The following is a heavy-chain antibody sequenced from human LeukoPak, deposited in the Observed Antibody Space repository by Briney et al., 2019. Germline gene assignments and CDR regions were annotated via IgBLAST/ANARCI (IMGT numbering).Heavy chain of an antibody. J-gene: IGHJ6*02. CDR1: GYTFTGYY. CDR3: ATGETTLNYYYGVDV. Sequence: GASVKVSCKASGYTFTGYYMHWVRQAPGQGLEWMGWINPNSGGTNYAQKFQGRVTMTRDTSISTAYMELSRLRSDDTAVYYCATGETTLNYYYGVDVWGQGTTVTVSS. D-gene: IGHD2/OR15-2a*01. V-gene: IGHV1-2*02. CDR2: INPNSGGT.